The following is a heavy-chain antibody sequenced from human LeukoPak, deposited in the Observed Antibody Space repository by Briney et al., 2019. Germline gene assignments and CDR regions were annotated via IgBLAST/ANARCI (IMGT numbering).Heavy chain of an antibody. CDR2: IYYSGST. CDR3: ARVDGSYGDAFDI. CDR1: GGSISSYY. Sequence: SETLSLTCTVSGGSISSYYWTWIPQPPGKGLEWIGYIYYSGSTNYNPSLKSRVTISVDTSKNQFSLKLSSVTAADTAVYYCARVDGSYGDAFDIWGQGTMVTVSS. V-gene: IGHV4-59*01. D-gene: IGHD1-26*01. J-gene: IGHJ3*02.